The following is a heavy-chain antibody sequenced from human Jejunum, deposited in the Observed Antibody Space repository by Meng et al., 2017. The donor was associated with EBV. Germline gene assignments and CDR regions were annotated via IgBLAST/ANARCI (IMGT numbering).Heavy chain of an antibody. Sequence: QLPLQESGPGLVKPSATLSLTCTVPACSISSSHYCWGWIRQPPRVGLEWSATLCYGGNTYYNPSLKSRVAISVDTYENQFSLKLTSVTAADTAMYYCARVWDGDSGSSPRYFDSWGQGTLLNVSS. CDR3: ARVWDGDSGSSPRYFDS. V-gene: IGHV4-39*07. CDR2: LCYGGNT. CDR1: ACSISSSHYC. J-gene: IGHJ4*02. D-gene: IGHD5-12*01.